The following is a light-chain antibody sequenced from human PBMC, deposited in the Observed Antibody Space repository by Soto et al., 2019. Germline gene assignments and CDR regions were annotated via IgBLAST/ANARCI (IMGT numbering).Light chain of an antibody. CDR2: AAS. CDR3: QQADTFPIT. CDR1: QGISRS. Sequence: EIQMSQSPASVSASEGDRVTISCQASQGISRSLAWYQQKPGKAPKLLIYAASSLQSGVPSRFSGSGFGTDFTLTISSLQPEDSAIYYCQQADTFPITFGQGTRLEI. J-gene: IGKJ5*01. V-gene: IGKV1D-12*01.